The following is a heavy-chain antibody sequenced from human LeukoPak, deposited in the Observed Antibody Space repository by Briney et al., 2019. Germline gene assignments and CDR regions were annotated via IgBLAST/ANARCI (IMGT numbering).Heavy chain of an antibody. CDR1: GYTFTSYG. CDR3: ARVPPTHQDCSGGSCYYYGMDV. D-gene: IGHD2-15*01. CDR2: ISAYNGNT. V-gene: IGHV1-18*01. Sequence: PAASVKVSCKASGYTFTSYGISWVRQAPGQGLEWMGWISAYNGNTNYAQKLQGRVTMTTDTSTSTAYMELRSLRSDDTAVYYCARVPPTHQDCSGGSCYYYGMDVWGQGTTVTVSS. J-gene: IGHJ6*02.